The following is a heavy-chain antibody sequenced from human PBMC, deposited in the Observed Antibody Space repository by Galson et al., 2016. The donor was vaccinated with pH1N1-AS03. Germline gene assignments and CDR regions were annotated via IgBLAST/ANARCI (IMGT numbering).Heavy chain of an antibody. V-gene: IGHV5-51*01. Sequence: QSGAEVKKPGESLKLSCKGSGYSFNSYWIGWVRQMSGKDLEWMGMIFPGDSDTRYSPSFQGQVTISADGRTAYLQWSSLKAPETAMYYCVRQLDVLTGFFDYWGQGALVTVST. CDR1: GYSFNSYW. D-gene: IGHD3-9*01. CDR2: IFPGDSDT. CDR3: VRQLDVLTGFFDY. J-gene: IGHJ4*02.